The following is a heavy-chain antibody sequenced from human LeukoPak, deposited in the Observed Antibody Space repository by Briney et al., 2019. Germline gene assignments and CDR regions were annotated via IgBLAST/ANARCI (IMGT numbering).Heavy chain of an antibody. V-gene: IGHV3-53*01. J-gene: IGHJ4*02. Sequence: GGSLRLSCAASGFSVSINYMSWVRQAPGKGLEWVSIIYNGGGRNYADSVKGRFTISRDNSKNMLYLQMNSVRAEDTAVYYCARNLFGCSESNCTSDDSWGQGTLVTVSS. D-gene: IGHD2-15*01. CDR2: IYNGGGR. CDR3: ARNLFGCSESNCTSDDS. CDR1: GFSVSINY.